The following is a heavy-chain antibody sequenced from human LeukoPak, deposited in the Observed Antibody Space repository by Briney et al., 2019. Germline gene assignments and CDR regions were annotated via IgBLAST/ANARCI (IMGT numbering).Heavy chain of an antibody. CDR3: ARGGSSCFDY. V-gene: IGHV3-48*02. Sequence: GGSLRLSCAASGFTFSSYEMNWVRQAPGKGLEWVSYISSSSGTIYYADSVKGRFTTSRDNAKNSLYLQMNNLRDEDTAVYYCARGGSSCFDYWGQGTLVTVSS. J-gene: IGHJ4*02. D-gene: IGHD6-13*01. CDR2: ISSSSGTI. CDR1: GFTFSSYE.